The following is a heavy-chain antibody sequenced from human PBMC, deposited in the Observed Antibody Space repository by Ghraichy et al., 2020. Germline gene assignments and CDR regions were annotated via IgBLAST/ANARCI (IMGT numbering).Heavy chain of an antibody. CDR1: GGSISSGGYY. D-gene: IGHD6-6*01. Sequence: SETLSLTCTVSGGSISSGGYYWSWIRQHPGKGLEWIGYIYYSGSTYYNPSLKRRVTISVDTSKNQFSLKLSSVTAADTAVYYGAARDPEFSRSSWSYDYNGIDVRGQGTTVTVSS. J-gene: IGHJ6*02. CDR2: IYYSGST. V-gene: IGHV4-31*03. CDR3: AARDPEFSRSSWSYDYNGIDV.